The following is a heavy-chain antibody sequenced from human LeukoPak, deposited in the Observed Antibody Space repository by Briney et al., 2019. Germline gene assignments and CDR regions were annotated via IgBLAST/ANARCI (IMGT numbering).Heavy chain of an antibody. D-gene: IGHD6-19*01. CDR1: GYSISSGYY. V-gene: IGHV4-38-2*02. J-gene: IGHJ5*02. Sequence: PSETLSLTCTASGYSISSGYYWGWIRQPPGKGLEWIGSIYHSGSTYYNPSLKSRVTISVDTSKNQFSLKLSSVTAADTAVYYCARDRVSGFSGWYELIWFDPWGQGTLVTVSS. CDR2: IYHSGST. CDR3: ARDRVSGFSGWYELIWFDP.